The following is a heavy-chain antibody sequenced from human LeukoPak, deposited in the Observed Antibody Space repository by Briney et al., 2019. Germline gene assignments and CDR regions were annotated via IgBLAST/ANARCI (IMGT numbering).Heavy chain of an antibody. CDR2: INVGNGNT. V-gene: IGHV1-3*01. Sequence: ASVKVSCKTSGYTFTTYSIHRVRQAPGQGLEWMAWINVGNGNTKYSQNVQGRLTITTDTSASTAYMELSSLRSEDTALYFCARDLIVYGSGSYFDYWGQGTLVTVSS. J-gene: IGHJ4*02. CDR1: GYTFTTYS. CDR3: ARDLIVYGSGSYFDY. D-gene: IGHD3-10*01.